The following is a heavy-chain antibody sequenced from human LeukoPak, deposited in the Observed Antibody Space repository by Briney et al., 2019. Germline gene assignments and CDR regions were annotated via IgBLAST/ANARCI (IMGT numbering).Heavy chain of an antibody. J-gene: IGHJ5*02. V-gene: IGHV1-46*01. CDR1: GYTFTSYY. D-gene: IGHD2-2*01. Sequence: ASVKVSCKASGYTFTSYYMHWVRQAPGQELEWMGVINPSGGSTTYAQKFQGRVTMTRDTSASTVYMELNSLRSEDTAVYYCTRDRVVPNAGPRLYNWFDPWGQGTLVTVSS. CDR2: INPSGGST. CDR3: TRDRVVPNAGPRLYNWFDP.